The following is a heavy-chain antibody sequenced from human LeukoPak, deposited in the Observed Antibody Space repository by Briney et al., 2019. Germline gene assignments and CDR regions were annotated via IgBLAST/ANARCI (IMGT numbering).Heavy chain of an antibody. CDR2: INPNSGGT. CDR1: GYTFTSYD. J-gene: IGHJ5*02. V-gene: IGHV1-2*02. CDR3: ARGDIVVVPDATNWFDP. Sequence: ASVKVSCKASGYTFTSYDINWVRQATGQGLEWMGWINPNSGGTNYAQKFQGRVTMTRDTSISTAYMELSRLRSDDTAVYYCARGDIVVVPDATNWFDPWGQGTLVTLSS. D-gene: IGHD2-2*01.